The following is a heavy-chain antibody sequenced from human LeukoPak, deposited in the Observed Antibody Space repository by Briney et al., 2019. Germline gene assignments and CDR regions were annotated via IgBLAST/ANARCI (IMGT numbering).Heavy chain of an antibody. Sequence: PGGSLRLSCSASGFVFSIYTMYWVRQAPGKGLEHVSTIGSDGDSTYYADSVKDRFTISRDNSKNALYLQMTSLRPEDSAVYYCVSPVFINYWGQGTLVTVSS. D-gene: IGHD1-14*01. CDR2: IGSDGDST. CDR1: GFVFSIYT. J-gene: IGHJ4*01. V-gene: IGHV3-64D*06. CDR3: VSPVFINY.